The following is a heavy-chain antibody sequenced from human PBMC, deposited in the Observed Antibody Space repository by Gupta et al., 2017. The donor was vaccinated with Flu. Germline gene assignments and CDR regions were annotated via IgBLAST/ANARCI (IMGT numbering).Heavy chain of an antibody. CDR2: IWSNGNNK. CDR1: TFSSYG. Sequence: TFSSYGMHWVRQAPGKGLEWVAVIWSNGNNKYYADSVRGRFTFSRDNSKNTMYLQMSSLRVEDTAVYYWVRGRGPFDGFDIWGQGTMVPVSS. J-gene: IGHJ3*02. V-gene: IGHV3-33*01. D-gene: IGHD3-10*01. CDR3: VRGRGPFDGFDI.